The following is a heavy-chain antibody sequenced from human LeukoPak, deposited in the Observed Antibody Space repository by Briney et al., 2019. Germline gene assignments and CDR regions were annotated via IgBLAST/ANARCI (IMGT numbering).Heavy chain of an antibody. Sequence: SVKVSCKASGGTFSSYAISWVRQAPGQGLEWMGRTIPILGIANYAQKFQGRVTITADKSTSTAYMELSSLRSEDTAVYYCASNYYDSSFAHYYYYGMDVWGQGTTVTVSS. V-gene: IGHV1-69*04. D-gene: IGHD3-22*01. J-gene: IGHJ6*02. CDR2: TIPILGIA. CDR1: GGTFSSYA. CDR3: ASNYYDSSFAHYYYYGMDV.